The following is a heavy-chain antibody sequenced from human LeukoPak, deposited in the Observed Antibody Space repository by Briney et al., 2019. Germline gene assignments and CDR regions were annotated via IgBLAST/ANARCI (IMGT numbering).Heavy chain of an antibody. D-gene: IGHD2-15*01. CDR2: ISYDGSNK. CDR1: GFTFSTYW. CDR3: AKGMVAATTGYFDY. Sequence: GGSLRLSCSASGFTFSTYWMSWVRQAPGKGLEWVAVISYDGSNKYYADSVKGRFTISRDNSKNTLYLQMNSLRAEDTAVYYCAKGMVAATTGYFDYWGQGTLVTVSS. J-gene: IGHJ4*02. V-gene: IGHV3-30*18.